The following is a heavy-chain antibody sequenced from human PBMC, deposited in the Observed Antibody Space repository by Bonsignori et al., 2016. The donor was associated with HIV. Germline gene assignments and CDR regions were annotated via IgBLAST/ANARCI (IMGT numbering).Heavy chain of an antibody. Sequence: WVRQAPGQGLEWMGGIIAFSGTADVAQKFHDRVTITADESTKTAYMELSSLTSEDTAVYYCASRDSGFDWGGREENFYYYYYMDVWGKGTTVTVSS. V-gene: IGHV1-69*01. CDR3: ASRDSGFDWGGREENFYYYYYMDV. D-gene: IGHD5-12*01. CDR2: IIAFSGTA. J-gene: IGHJ6*03.